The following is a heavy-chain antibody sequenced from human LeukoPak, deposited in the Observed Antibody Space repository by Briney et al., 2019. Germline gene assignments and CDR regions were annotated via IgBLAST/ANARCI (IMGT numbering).Heavy chain of an antibody. CDR1: GGSISSYY. CDR3: ARFNEGIAAAGDY. Sequence: SETLSLTCTVSGGSISSYYWSWLRQPPGKGLEWIGYIYYSGSTNYNPSLKSRVTISVDTSKNQFSLKLSSVTAADTAVYYCARFNEGIAAAGDYWGQGTLVTVSS. CDR2: IYYSGST. D-gene: IGHD6-13*01. J-gene: IGHJ4*02. V-gene: IGHV4-59*08.